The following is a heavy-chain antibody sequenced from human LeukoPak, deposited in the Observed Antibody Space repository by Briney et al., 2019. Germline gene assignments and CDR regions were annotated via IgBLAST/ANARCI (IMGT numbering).Heavy chain of an antibody. CDR2: IYTIGTT. CDR1: GSSISRVSYY. D-gene: IGHD5-24*01. J-gene: IGHJ6*03. CDR3: ARERDGYNYYYYYYMDV. V-gene: IGHV4-61*02. Sequence: SETLSLTCTVSGSSISRVSYYWSWILQPAGKGLEWIGRIYTIGTTNYNPSPKSRVPISEEPSKNQFSLKPSAVTAADTAVYYCARERDGYNYYYYYYMDVWGKGTTVTISS.